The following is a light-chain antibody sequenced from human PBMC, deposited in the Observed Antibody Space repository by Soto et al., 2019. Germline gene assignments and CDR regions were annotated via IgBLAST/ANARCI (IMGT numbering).Light chain of an antibody. V-gene: IGKV3-20*01. CDR1: QSVSSSY. CDR3: HQRQSWPRT. Sequence: EIVLTQSPGTLSLSPGERATLSCRASQSVSSSYLAWYQKRPGRAPRLLIYGASSRDTGIPDRFSGSGSGTDFTLTISDVQPEDFALYYCHQRQSWPRTFGQGTKVDIK. J-gene: IGKJ1*01. CDR2: GAS.